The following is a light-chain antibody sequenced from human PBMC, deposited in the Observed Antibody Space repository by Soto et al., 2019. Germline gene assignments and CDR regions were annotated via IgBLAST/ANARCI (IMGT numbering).Light chain of an antibody. V-gene: IGLV2-11*01. Sequence: QAVLTQPRSVSGSPGQSVTISCTGTSSDVGGYNYVSWYQQHPGKAPKLMIYDVSKRPSGVPDRFSGSKSGNTASLTISGLQAEDEADYYCCSYAGSYPFVFGTGTE. J-gene: IGLJ1*01. CDR1: SSDVGGYNY. CDR2: DVS. CDR3: CSYAGSYPFV.